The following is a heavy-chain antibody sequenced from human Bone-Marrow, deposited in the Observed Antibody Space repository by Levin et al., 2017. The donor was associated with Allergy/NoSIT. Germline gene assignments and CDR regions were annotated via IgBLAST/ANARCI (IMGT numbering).Heavy chain of an antibody. CDR1: GFSLSTSGMR. D-gene: IGHD3-10*01. Sequence: SGPTLVKPTQTLTLTCTFSGFSLSTSGMRVSWIRQPPGKALEWLARIDWDDDKFYSTSLKTRLTISKDTSKNQVVLTMTNMDPVDTATYYWARMGGGYGSGSYRPYDAFDIWGQGTMVTVSS. J-gene: IGHJ3*02. CDR2: IDWDDDK. V-gene: IGHV2-70*04. CDR3: ARMGGGYGSGSYRPYDAFDI.